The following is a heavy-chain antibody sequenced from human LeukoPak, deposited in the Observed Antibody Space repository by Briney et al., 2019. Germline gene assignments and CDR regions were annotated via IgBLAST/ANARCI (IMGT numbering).Heavy chain of an antibody. D-gene: IGHD5-24*01. CDR1: GGSISSYY. CDR3: AAGLQSDALDI. CDR2: IYYSGST. J-gene: IGHJ3*02. V-gene: IGHV4-59*01. Sequence: PSETLSLTCTVSGGSISSYYWSWIRQPPGKGLEWIGYIYYSGSTNYNPSLKSRVTISVDTSKNQFSLKLSSVTAADTAVYYCAAGLQSDALDIWGQGTMVTVSS.